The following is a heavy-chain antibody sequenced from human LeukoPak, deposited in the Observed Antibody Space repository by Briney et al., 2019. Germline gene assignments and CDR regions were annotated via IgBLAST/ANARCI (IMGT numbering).Heavy chain of an antibody. CDR3: ARDEGGSYGWFDP. D-gene: IGHD5-18*01. Sequence: GASVKVSCKASGYTFTGYYMHWVRQAPGQGLEWMGWINPNSGGTNYAQKFQGRVTMTRDTSISTAYMELSRLRSDDTAVYYCARDEGGSYGWFDPWGQGTLVTVSS. CDR1: GYTFTGYY. CDR2: INPNSGGT. J-gene: IGHJ5*02. V-gene: IGHV1-2*02.